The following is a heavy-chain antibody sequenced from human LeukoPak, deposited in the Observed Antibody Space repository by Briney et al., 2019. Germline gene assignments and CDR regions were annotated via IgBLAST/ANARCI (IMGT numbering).Heavy chain of an antibody. CDR2: IYYSGST. CDR3: ARDVVVPAHTGFDP. J-gene: IGHJ5*02. V-gene: IGHV4-30-4*08. D-gene: IGHD2-2*01. Sequence: SQTLSLTCTVSGGSISSGDYYWSWIRQPPGKGLEWIRYIYYSGSTYYNLSLKSRVTISVDTSKNQFSLKLSSVTAADTAVYYCARDVVVPAHTGFDPWGQGTLVTVSS. CDR1: GGSISSGDYY.